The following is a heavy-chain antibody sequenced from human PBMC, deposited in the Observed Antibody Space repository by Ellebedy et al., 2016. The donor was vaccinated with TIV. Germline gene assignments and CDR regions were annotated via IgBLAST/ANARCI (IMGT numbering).Heavy chain of an antibody. Sequence: PGGSLRLSCAASGFTFSNYWMHWVRQAPGKGLVWVSLIKSDGSTIYADSVKGRFTISRDNAKNTLYLQMNSLRAEDTAVYYCARVGDSSGYRYWGQGTLVTVSS. CDR1: GFTFSNYW. CDR3: ARVGDSSGYRY. J-gene: IGHJ4*02. CDR2: IKSDGST. V-gene: IGHV3-74*01. D-gene: IGHD3-22*01.